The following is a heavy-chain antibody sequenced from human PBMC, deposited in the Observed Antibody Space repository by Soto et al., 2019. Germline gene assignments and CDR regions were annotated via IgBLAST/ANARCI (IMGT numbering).Heavy chain of an antibody. CDR1: GYTFTSYC. J-gene: IGHJ5*02. Sequence: ASVKVSCKAFGYTFTSYCISWARQAPGQGLEWMGWISAYNGNTNYAQKLQGRVTMTTDTSTSTAYMELRSLRSDDTAVYYCARGSGGSRIKWFDPWGQGTLVTVSS. CDR2: ISAYNGNT. D-gene: IGHD2-15*01. V-gene: IGHV1-18*01. CDR3: ARGSGGSRIKWFDP.